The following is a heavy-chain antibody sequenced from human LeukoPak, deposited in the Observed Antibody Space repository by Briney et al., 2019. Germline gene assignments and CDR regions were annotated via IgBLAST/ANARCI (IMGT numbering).Heavy chain of an antibody. CDR1: GFTFSSYW. CDR2: INSDGSST. J-gene: IGHJ4*02. CDR3: ANAYRGKYYYYDY. D-gene: IGHD1-26*01. V-gene: IGHV3-74*01. Sequence: GGSLRLSCAASGFTFSSYWMHWVRQAPGKGLVWVSRINSDGSSTTYADSVKGRFTISRDNSKNTLYLEMNSLRAEDTAVYYCANAYRGKYYYYDYWGQGTLVTVSS.